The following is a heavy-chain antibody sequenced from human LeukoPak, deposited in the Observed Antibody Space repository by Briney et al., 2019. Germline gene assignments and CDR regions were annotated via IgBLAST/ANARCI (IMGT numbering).Heavy chain of an antibody. V-gene: IGHV4-4*07. J-gene: IGHJ4*02. CDR3: ARTLGGFDY. D-gene: IGHD3-16*01. CDR2: IYASGST. Sequence: PSETLSLTCTLSGGAIIRYYWSCIRQPAGKGLEWIVRIYASGSTNYNPSLKSRVTMSVDTSKSQFSLKLSSVIAADTAVYYCARTLGGFDYWGQGTLVTVSS. CDR1: GGAIIRYY.